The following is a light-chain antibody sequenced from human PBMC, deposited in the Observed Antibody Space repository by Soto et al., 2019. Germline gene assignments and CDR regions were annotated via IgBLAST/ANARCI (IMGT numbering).Light chain of an antibody. CDR2: RAS. Sequence: DIQMTQSPSTLSASVGDRVTITCRASQSIDTALAWYQQKPGKAPNLLIYRASNLESGVPSRFSGSGSGTDFTLAISSLQPDDFATYYCQQYDSYSTFGQGTKVDIK. J-gene: IGKJ1*01. V-gene: IGKV1-5*03. CDR1: QSIDTA. CDR3: QQYDSYST.